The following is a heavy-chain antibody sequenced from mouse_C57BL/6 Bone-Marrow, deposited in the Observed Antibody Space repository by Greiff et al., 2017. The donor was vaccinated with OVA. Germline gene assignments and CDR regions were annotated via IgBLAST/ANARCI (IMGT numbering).Heavy chain of an antibody. J-gene: IGHJ2*01. V-gene: IGHV8-8*01. CDR3: ARMGSITTVVSDY. D-gene: IGHD1-1*01. Sequence: QVQLKESGPGILQPSQTLSLTCSFSGFSLSTFGMGVGWLRQPSGKGLAWLAHIWWDDDKSYNPALKSRLTLSKDTSKNQVFLKIANVDTADTATYYCARMGSITTVVSDYWGQGTTLTVSS. CDR1: GFSLSTFGMG. CDR2: IWWDDDK.